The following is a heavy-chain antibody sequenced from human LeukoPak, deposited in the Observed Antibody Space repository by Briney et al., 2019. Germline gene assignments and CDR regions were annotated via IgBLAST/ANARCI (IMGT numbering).Heavy chain of an antibody. CDR1: GYTFTSYG. Sequence: ASVRVSCKASGYTFTSYGISWVRQAPGQGLEWRGWISAYNGNTNYAQKLQGRVTMTTDTSTSTAYMELRSLRSDDTAVYYCARLAWGGSDYDSSGYADYWGQGTLVTVSS. D-gene: IGHD3-22*01. CDR2: ISAYNGNT. CDR3: ARLAWGGSDYDSSGYADY. V-gene: IGHV1-18*01. J-gene: IGHJ4*02.